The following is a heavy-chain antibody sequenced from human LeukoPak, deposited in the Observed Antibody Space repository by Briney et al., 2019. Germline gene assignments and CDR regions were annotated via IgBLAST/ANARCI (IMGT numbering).Heavy chain of an antibody. CDR1: GFTFSSYA. Sequence: PGGSLRLSCAASGFTFSSYAMSWVRQAPGKGLEWVSAISGSGGSTYYADSVKGRFTISRDNSKNTVYLQRNSLRAEDTAVYYCAKARSIAVAVADAFDIWGQGTMVTVSS. CDR3: AKARSIAVAVADAFDI. D-gene: IGHD6-19*01. J-gene: IGHJ3*02. V-gene: IGHV3-23*01. CDR2: ISGSGGST.